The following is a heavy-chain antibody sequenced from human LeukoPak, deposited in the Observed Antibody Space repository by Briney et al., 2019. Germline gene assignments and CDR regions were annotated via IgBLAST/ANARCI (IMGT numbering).Heavy chain of an antibody. D-gene: IGHD3-9*01. CDR1: GLTFSSYA. J-gene: IGHJ4*02. CDR2: ISWCGDST. V-gene: IGHV3-23*01. CDR3: AEGSYYDILTGYYKGGPFDY. Sequence: GGSLRLSRAASGLTFSSYAMSGVRQAPWKELEGVSPISWCGDSTYYADSVKGRFTISRDNSKNTLYLQMISLRAEDTDVYYCAEGSYYDILTGYYKGGPFDYWGQGPLVTVSS.